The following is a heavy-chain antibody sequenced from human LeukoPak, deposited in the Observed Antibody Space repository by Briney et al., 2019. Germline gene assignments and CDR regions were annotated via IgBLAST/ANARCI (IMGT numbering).Heavy chain of an antibody. D-gene: IGHD5-24*01. CDR3: ARDSRWLQLDY. J-gene: IGHJ4*02. CDR1: GYTLTVYY. Sequence: GASVKVSCKASGYTLTVYYMHWVRQAPGQGLEWMGWINPNSGGTNYAQKFQGRVTMTRDTSISTAYMELSRLRSDDTAVYFCARDSRWLQLDYWGQGTLVTVSS. V-gene: IGHV1-2*02. CDR2: INPNSGGT.